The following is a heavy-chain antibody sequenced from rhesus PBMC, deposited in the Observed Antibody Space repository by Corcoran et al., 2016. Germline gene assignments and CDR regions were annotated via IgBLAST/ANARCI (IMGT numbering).Heavy chain of an antibody. D-gene: IGHD5-12*01. CDR1: GFSLSTSGMG. V-gene: IGHV2-1*01. J-gene: IGHJ4*01. Sequence: QVTLKESGPALVKPTQTLTLTCTFSGFSLSTSGMGVGWIRQPPGKTLEWLAHIYWDDDKRYSTSLKSRLTISKDTSKNQVVLTMTNMDTVDTATYYCARSTIQLQLWVDYWGQGVLVTVSS. CDR2: IYWDDDK. CDR3: ARSTIQLQLWVDY.